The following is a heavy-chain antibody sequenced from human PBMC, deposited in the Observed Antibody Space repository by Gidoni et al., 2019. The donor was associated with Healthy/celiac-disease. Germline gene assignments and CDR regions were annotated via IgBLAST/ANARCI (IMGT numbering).Heavy chain of an antibody. CDR1: GFTFSSYR. Sequence: EVQLVESGGGLVKPGGSLSLSCAASGFTFSSYRRNWVRQAPGKGLEWVSSISSSSSYINYADSEKGRFTISRDNAKNSLYLQMNSLRAEDTAVYYCARDRMYSKWPYYYYGMDVWGQGTTVTVSS. V-gene: IGHV3-21*01. CDR2: ISSSSSYI. CDR3: ARDRMYSKWPYYYYGMDV. J-gene: IGHJ6*02. D-gene: IGHD6-13*01.